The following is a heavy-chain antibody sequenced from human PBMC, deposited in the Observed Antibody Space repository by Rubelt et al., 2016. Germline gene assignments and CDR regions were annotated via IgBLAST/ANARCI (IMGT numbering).Heavy chain of an antibody. CDR3: ARDEEDYSHSY. V-gene: IGHV3-64*04. J-gene: IGHJ4*02. Sequence: GSTYYADSVKGRFTISRDNSKNTLYLQMNSLRAEDTAVYYCARDEEDYSHSYWGQGTLVTVSS. CDR2: GST. D-gene: IGHD4-11*01.